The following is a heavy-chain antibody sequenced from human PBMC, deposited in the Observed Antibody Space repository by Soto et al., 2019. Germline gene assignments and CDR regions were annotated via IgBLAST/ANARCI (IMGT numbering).Heavy chain of an antibody. CDR3: AIVITYSDTSRFNH. Sequence: QVQLVESGGGVVRPGRSLRLSCATSGFSFNDFAMHWVRQAPGKGPEWVAVVSYDGNDRYYSYSVKGRFAVARDSSNSTLSLHMNNLRPYDTAMYYCAIVITYSDTSRFNHWAQGILVTVSS. D-gene: IGHD3-10*01. CDR2: VSYDGNDR. CDR1: GFSFNDFA. V-gene: IGHV3-30*09. J-gene: IGHJ5*02.